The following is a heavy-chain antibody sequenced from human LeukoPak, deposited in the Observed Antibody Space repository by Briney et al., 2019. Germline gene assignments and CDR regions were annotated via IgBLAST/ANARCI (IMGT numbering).Heavy chain of an antibody. CDR3: AREPSSGWFDY. Sequence: GGSLRLSCAASGFTFSSYSMNWVRQAPGKGLEWVSSISSSSSYIYYADSVKGRFTISRDNAKNSLYLQMNSPRAEDTAVYYCAREPSSGWFDYWGQGTLVTVSS. D-gene: IGHD6-19*01. V-gene: IGHV3-21*01. CDR1: GFTFSSYS. J-gene: IGHJ4*02. CDR2: ISSSSSYI.